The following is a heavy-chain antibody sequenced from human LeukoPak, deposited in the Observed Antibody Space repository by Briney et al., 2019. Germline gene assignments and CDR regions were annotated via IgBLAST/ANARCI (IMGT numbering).Heavy chain of an antibody. CDR3: ARDSHPGYDYVWGSLGY. CDR1: GYTFTSYG. D-gene: IGHD3-16*01. J-gene: IGHJ4*02. V-gene: IGHV1-18*01. Sequence: GASVKVSCRASGYTFTSYGISWVRPAPGQGLEWMGWISAYNGNTNYAQKLQGRVTMTTDTSTSTAYMELRSLRSDDTAVYYCARDSHPGYDYVWGSLGYWGQGTLVTVSS. CDR2: ISAYNGNT.